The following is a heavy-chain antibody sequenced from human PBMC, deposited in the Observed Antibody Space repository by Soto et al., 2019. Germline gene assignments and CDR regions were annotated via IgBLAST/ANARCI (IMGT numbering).Heavy chain of an antibody. CDR1: GFIADDYA. CDR3: VKDMKWGGMTTIHYFDS. Sequence: EVQLVESGGGLVQPGRSLRLSCVASGFIADDYAMHWVRQAPGKGLEWVSGISSNSATINYADSVKGRFTISRDNAKISLFLQMTSLRPEGTAFYYCVKDMKWGGMTTIHYFDSWGQGTLVTVSS. J-gene: IGHJ4*02. V-gene: IGHV3-9*02. D-gene: IGHD4-17*01. CDR2: ISSNSATI.